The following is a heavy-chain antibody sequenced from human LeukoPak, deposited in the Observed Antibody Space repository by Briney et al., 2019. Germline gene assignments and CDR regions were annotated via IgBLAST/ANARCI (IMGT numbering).Heavy chain of an antibody. CDR1: GFTFSSYA. V-gene: IGHV3-30-3*01. Sequence: PGGSLRLSCAASGFTFSSYAMHWVRQAPGKGLEWVAVISYDGSNKYYADSVKGRFTSSRDNSKNTLYLQMNSLRAEDKAVYYCARPRYSYGSGTDYWGQGTLVTVSS. CDR2: ISYDGSNK. D-gene: IGHD5-18*01. CDR3: ARPRYSYGSGTDY. J-gene: IGHJ4*02.